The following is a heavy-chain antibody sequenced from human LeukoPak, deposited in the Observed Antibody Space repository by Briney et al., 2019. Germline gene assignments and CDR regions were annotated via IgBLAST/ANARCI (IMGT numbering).Heavy chain of an antibody. J-gene: IGHJ4*02. V-gene: IGHV4-59*01. Sequence: SETLSLTCTVSGGSINTYYWSWIRQPPGKGLEWIGYIYYSGSTNYNPSLKSRVTISVDTSKNQFSLKLSSLTAADTAVYYCARXXXXGXXYFDYXXQXTXXXV. CDR2: IYYSGST. CDR3: ARXXXXGXXYFDY. CDR1: GGSINTYY.